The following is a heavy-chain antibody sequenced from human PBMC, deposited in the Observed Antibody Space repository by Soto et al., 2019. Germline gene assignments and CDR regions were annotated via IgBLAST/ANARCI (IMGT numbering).Heavy chain of an antibody. CDR3: ARGWNYGDYRSYYYYMDV. J-gene: IGHJ6*03. Sequence: SVKVSCKASGGTFSSYTISWVRQAPGQGLEWMARIIPILDIPNYAQKFQGRVTITADRSTSTAYMELSSLRSEDTAVYYCARGWNYGDYRSYYYYMDVWGKGNTVTVSS. D-gene: IGHD4-17*01. V-gene: IGHV1-69*02. CDR2: IIPILDIP. CDR1: GGTFSSYT.